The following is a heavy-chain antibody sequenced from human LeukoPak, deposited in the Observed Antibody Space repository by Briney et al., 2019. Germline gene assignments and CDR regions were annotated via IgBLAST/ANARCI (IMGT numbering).Heavy chain of an antibody. CDR1: GFTFSSYS. CDR3: ARDRIVAYPYIFDY. D-gene: IGHD3-22*01. J-gene: IGHJ4*02. Sequence: SGGSLRLSCAASGFTFSSYSMNWVRQAPGKGLEWVSSISSSSSYIYYADSVKGRFTISRDNAKNSLYLQMNSLRAEDTAVYYCARDRIVAYPYIFDYWGQGTLVTVSS. CDR2: ISSSSSYI. V-gene: IGHV3-21*01.